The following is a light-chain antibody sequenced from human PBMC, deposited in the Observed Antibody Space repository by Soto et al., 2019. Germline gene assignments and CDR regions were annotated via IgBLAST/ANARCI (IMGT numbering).Light chain of an antibody. J-gene: IGKJ1*01. V-gene: IGKV1-5*01. CDR2: DAS. CDR3: QQYKDYTWT. CDR1: QSVDRY. Sequence: DIQMTQSPSTLSASVGDRVSITCRASQSVDRYLAWYQQKPGKAHHLLIYDASSLESGVPSRFSGSGSGTEFTLTISSLQPDDFTTFYCQQYKDYTWTFGQGTKVEV.